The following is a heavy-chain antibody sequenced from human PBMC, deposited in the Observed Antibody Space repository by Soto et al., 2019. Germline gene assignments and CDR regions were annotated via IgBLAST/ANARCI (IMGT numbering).Heavy chain of an antibody. V-gene: IGHV3-11*01. CDR2: ISSSGSTI. CDR3: ARVRLVVPAARLLYY. D-gene: IGHD2-2*01. Sequence: QVQLVESGGGLVKPGGSLRLSCAASGFTFSDYSMSWIRQAPGKGLEWVSYISSSGSTIYYADSVKGRFTISMDNAKNSLHLQMNTLRAEHAAVYYCARVRLVVPAARLLYYWGQGTLVTVSS. J-gene: IGHJ4*02. CDR1: GFTFSDYS.